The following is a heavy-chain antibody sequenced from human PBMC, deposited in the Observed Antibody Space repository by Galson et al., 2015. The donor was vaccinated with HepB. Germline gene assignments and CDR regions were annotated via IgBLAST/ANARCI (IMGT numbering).Heavy chain of an antibody. J-gene: IGHJ4*02. Sequence: SVKVSCKASGYIFKTYGIGRVRQALGQGLEWMGWISTYNGDTRYVQKFQGRVTLTTDTSTSTAYIDLRSLTSDDTAVYCCGRAPPNRGRAGMLFLNSWDQGALVVFSS. D-gene: IGHD2/OR15-2a*01. CDR2: ISTYNGDT. V-gene: IGHV1-18*04. CDR1: GYIFKTYG. CDR3: GRAPPNRGRAGMLFLNS.